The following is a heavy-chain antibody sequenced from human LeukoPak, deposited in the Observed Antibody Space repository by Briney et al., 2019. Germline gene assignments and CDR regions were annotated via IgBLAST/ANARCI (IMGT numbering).Heavy chain of an antibody. D-gene: IGHD2-2*01. Sequence: ASVKVSCKASGYTFTSYYMHWVRQAPGQGLEWMGIINPSGGSTSYAQKFQGRVTMTRDTSISTAYMELSRLRSDDTAVYYCARAPGPFVVVPAAISWYWFDPWGQGTLVTVSS. CDR1: GYTFTSYY. V-gene: IGHV1-46*01. J-gene: IGHJ5*02. CDR2: INPSGGST. CDR3: ARAPGPFVVVPAAISWYWFDP.